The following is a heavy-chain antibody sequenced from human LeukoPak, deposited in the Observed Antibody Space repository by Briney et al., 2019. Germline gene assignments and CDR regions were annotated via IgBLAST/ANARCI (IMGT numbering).Heavy chain of an antibody. Sequence: SETLSLTCTVSGASITSGTYYWSWIRPHPGKGLEWIGYIYYTGTTDYNPALKSRVTIPRDTSKNQVSLSLSSVTVEDTAVFYCARVGRRDIHFDYWGQGSLVTVSS. CDR2: IYYTGTT. CDR1: GASITSGTYY. V-gene: IGHV4-31*03. J-gene: IGHJ4*02. CDR3: ARVGRRDIHFDY. D-gene: IGHD2-15*01.